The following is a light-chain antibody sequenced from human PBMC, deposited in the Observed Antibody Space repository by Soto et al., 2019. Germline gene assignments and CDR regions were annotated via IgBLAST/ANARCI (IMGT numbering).Light chain of an antibody. CDR1: QSVGSD. Sequence: EIVMMLSVATRSVYPGERAPVSCGASQSVGSDLAWYQQKPGQAPRLVIYDIFTRATGVPTRISGSGSGTEFALTISSLQSEDFAVYYCQQYNSWPLTFGGGTKVDIK. CDR3: QQYNSWPLT. CDR2: DIF. J-gene: IGKJ4*01. V-gene: IGKV3D-15*01.